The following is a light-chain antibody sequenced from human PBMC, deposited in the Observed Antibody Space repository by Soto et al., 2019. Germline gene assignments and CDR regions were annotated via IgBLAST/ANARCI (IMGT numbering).Light chain of an antibody. J-gene: IGKJ4*01. CDR1: QSISSW. V-gene: IGKV1-5*01. Sequence: DIQMTQSPSTLSASVGDRVTITCRATQSISSWLAWYQHKPGKAPKLLIYDASRLESGVPSRFSANGYGTEFTRTISSLQTDDFATDYCQQYNSYSPLTFDGGPKVEIK. CDR2: DAS. CDR3: QQYNSYSPLT.